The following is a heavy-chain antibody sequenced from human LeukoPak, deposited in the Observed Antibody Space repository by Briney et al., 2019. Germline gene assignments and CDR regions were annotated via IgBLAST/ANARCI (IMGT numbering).Heavy chain of an antibody. D-gene: IGHD2-15*01. CDR2: IRSKAHGGTT. CDR1: GFTFGDYA. V-gene: IGHV3-49*03. J-gene: IGHJ4*02. Sequence: GRSLRLSCTASGFTFGDYAMSWFRQAPGEGLEWVGFIRSKAHGGTTEYAASVKGRFTISRDDSKSIAYLQMDSLKTEDTAVYYCTRAGRYCSGGSCYSFYWGQGTLVTVTS. CDR3: TRAGRYCSGGSCYSFY.